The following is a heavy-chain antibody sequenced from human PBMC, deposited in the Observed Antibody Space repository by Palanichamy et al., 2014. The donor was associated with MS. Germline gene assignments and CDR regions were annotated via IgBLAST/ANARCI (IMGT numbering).Heavy chain of an antibody. D-gene: IGHD3-22*01. V-gene: IGHV3-48*01. CDR3: ARGYYDSSGYYGTPYGMDV. CDR1: GFTFSSYS. CDR2: ISSSSSTI. Sequence: EVQLVESGGGLVQPGGSLRLSCAASGFTFSSYSMNWVRQAPGKGLEWVSYISSSSSTIYYADSVKGRFTISRDNAKNSLYLQMNSLRAEDTAVYYCARGYYDSSGYYGTPYGMDVWGQGTTVTVSS. J-gene: IGHJ6*02.